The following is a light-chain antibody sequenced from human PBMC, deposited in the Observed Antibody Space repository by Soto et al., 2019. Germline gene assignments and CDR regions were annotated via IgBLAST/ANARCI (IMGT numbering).Light chain of an antibody. CDR3: QHYVSPPIT. CDR2: GAS. Sequence: EIGMKQSPATLSVSPGERATLSCRASQSVGSNLAWYQQKPGQAPRLLVYGASSRATGISDRFSGSGSGTDFTLTISRLEPEDFAVYYCQHYVSPPITFGQGTRLEIK. V-gene: IGKV3-20*01. J-gene: IGKJ5*01. CDR1: QSVGSN.